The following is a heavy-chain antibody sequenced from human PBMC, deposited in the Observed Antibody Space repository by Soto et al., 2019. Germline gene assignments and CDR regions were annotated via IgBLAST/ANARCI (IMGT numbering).Heavy chain of an antibody. CDR2: ISSSISYI. V-gene: IGHV3-21*01. Sequence: GGSLRLSCAASGFTFSSYSMNWVRQAPGKGLEWVSSISSSISYIYYADSVKGRFTISRDNAKNSLYLQMNSLRAEDTAVYYCARDDYGDYYYYGMDVWGQGTRVTVSS. D-gene: IGHD4-17*01. J-gene: IGHJ6*02. CDR1: GFTFSSYS. CDR3: ARDDYGDYYYYGMDV.